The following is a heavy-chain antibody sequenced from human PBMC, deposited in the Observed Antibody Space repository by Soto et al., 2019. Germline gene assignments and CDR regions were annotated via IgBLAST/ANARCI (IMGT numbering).Heavy chain of an antibody. Sequence: SVKVSCKASGFTFTSSAVQWVRQARGQRLEWIGWIVVGSGNTNYAQKFQERVTITRDMSTSTAYMELSSLRSEDTAVYYCAADIRGEPYCSGGSCDYWGQGTLVTVYS. D-gene: IGHD2-15*01. CDR3: AADIRGEPYCSGGSCDY. J-gene: IGHJ4*02. CDR1: GFTFTSSA. CDR2: IVVGSGNT. V-gene: IGHV1-58*01.